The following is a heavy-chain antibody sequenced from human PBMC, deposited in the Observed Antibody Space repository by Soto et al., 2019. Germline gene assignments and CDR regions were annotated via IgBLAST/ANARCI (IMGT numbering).Heavy chain of an antibody. Sequence: EVQLVESGGGLVQPGRSLRLSCAASGFTFDDYAMHWVRQAPGKGLEWVSGISWNSGSIGYADSVKGRLTISRDNAKNSLYLQMNSLRAEDTALYYCARVPNGYYGDYGPCFDYWGQGTLVTVSS. CDR1: GFTFDDYA. D-gene: IGHD4-17*01. V-gene: IGHV3-9*01. CDR2: ISWNSGSI. CDR3: ARVPNGYYGDYGPCFDY. J-gene: IGHJ4*02.